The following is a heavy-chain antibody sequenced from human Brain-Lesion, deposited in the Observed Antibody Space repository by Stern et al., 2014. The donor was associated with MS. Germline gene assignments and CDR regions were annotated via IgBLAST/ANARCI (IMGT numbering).Heavy chain of an antibody. V-gene: IGHV3-74*02. CDR3: ARGERWFDS. J-gene: IGHJ5*01. CDR1: GFTFSNSW. D-gene: IGHD3-10*01. Sequence: VQLQESGGGLVQPGGSLRLSCAASGFTFSNSWMHWVRQAPGKGLVWVSRVNNDGRRTSYADSVKGRFTMSRDNAKNTLYLQMNSLRVEDTAIYYCARGERWFDSWGQGTLVTVSS. CDR2: VNNDGRRT.